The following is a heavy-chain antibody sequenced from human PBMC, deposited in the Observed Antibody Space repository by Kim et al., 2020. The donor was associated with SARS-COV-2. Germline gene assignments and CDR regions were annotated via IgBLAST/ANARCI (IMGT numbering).Heavy chain of an antibody. J-gene: IGHJ4*02. V-gene: IGHV3-23*01. D-gene: IGHD3-10*01. Sequence: KGRFTISRDNSKNTLYLQMNSLRAEDTAVYYCAKDSSGSYYNVIWDYFDYWGQGTLVTVSS. CDR3: AKDSSGSYYNVIWDYFDY.